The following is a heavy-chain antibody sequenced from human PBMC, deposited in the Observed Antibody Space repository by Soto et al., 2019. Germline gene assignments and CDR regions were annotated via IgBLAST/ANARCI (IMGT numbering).Heavy chain of an antibody. CDR2: IIPIFGTA. Sequence: SVKVSCKASGGTFSSYAISWVRQAPGQGLEWMGGIIPIFGTANYAQRFQGRVTITADESTSTAYMELSSLRSEDTAVYYCARGGVNYYDSSGYYYEKMSSYYYGMDVWGQGTTVTVSS. D-gene: IGHD3-22*01. CDR3: ARGGVNYYDSSGYYYEKMSSYYYGMDV. J-gene: IGHJ6*02. V-gene: IGHV1-69*13. CDR1: GGTFSSYA.